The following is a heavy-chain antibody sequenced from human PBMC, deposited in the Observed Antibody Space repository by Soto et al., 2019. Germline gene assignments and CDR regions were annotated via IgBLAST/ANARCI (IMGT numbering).Heavy chain of an antibody. V-gene: IGHV4-30-2*01. J-gene: IGHJ4*02. Sequence: RQPPGKGLEWIGYIYHSGSTYYNPSLKSRVTISVDRSKNQFSLKLSSVTAADTAVYYCASRSGYYSFDYWGQGTLVTVSS. D-gene: IGHD3-22*01. CDR2: IYHSGST. CDR3: ASRSGYYSFDY.